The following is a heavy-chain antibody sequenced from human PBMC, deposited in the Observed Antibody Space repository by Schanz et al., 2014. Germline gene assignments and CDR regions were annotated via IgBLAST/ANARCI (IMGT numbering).Heavy chain of an antibody. CDR1: GYTFTTYA. Sequence: QIQLVQSGPEVKKPGASVMVSCKASGYTFTTYAMSWVRQAPGQGLEWVGWISVYTGNTKYGQKVQGRVTMTADTSTNTAYMELRSLRADDTAVYYCAKAEYDMGAGSETWIDPWGQGTLVTVSS. CDR2: ISVYTGNT. V-gene: IGHV1-18*01. CDR3: AKAEYDMGAGSETWIDP. D-gene: IGHD3-9*01. J-gene: IGHJ5*02.